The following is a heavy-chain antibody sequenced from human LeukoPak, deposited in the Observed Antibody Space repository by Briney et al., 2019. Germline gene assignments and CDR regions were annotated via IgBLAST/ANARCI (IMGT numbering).Heavy chain of an antibody. J-gene: IGHJ4*02. CDR3: ARLPYSSSFFFDF. D-gene: IGHD6-6*01. Sequence: SETLSLTCTVSGGSISSYYWSWIRQPPGKGLEWIGSIYYTGSTYYNPSLKSRVTISVDTSKDQFSLKLTSVTAADTAVYYCARLPYSSSFFFDFWGQGTLVTVSS. CDR2: IYYTGST. CDR1: GGSISSYY. V-gene: IGHV4-59*05.